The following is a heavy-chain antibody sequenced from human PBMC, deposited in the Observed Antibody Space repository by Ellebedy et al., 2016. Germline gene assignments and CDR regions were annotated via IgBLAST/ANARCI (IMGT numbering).Heavy chain of an antibody. CDR1: GFTFRNFF. V-gene: IGHV3-23*01. CDR3: YYGHYSGF. Sequence: GESLKISXVASGFTFRNFFMSWVRQAPGGGLEWFSTISGDGDNTFSADSVKGRFTISRDNSRYTLYLQMDSLTAADTAVYYCYYGHYSGFWGQGTLVTVSS. CDR2: ISGDGDNT. J-gene: IGHJ4*02. D-gene: IGHD4-17*01.